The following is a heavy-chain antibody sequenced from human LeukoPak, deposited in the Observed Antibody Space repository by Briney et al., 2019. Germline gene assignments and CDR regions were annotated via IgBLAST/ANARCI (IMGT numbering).Heavy chain of an antibody. D-gene: IGHD2-15*01. V-gene: IGHV3-21*01. Sequence: VXSISSSSSYIYYADSVKGRFTISRDNAKNSLYLQMNSLRAEDTAVYYCARVRYCSGGSCYSPFDYWGQGTLVTVSS. CDR2: ISSSSSYI. J-gene: IGHJ4*02. CDR3: ARVRYCSGGSCYSPFDY.